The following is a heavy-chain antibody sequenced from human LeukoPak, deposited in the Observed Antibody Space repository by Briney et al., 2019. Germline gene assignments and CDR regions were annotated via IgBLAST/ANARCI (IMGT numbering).Heavy chain of an antibody. J-gene: IGHJ6*03. CDR2: ISYGGST. V-gene: IGHV4-39*07. CDR1: GGSISSSTYN. D-gene: IGHD3-9*01. CDR3: ARGGYDILTGYYYYYYYMDV. Sequence: SETLSLTCTVSGGSISSSTYNWDWIRQPPGKGLEWIGRISYGGSTYYNPSLKSRVTISVDTSKNQFSLKLSSVTAADTAVYYCARGGYDILTGYYYYYYYMDVWGKGTTVTISS.